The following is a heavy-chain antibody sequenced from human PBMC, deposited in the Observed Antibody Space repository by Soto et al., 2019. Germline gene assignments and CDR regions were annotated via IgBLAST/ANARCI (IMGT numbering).Heavy chain of an antibody. D-gene: IGHD3-3*01. Sequence: GASVKVSCKASGYTFTSYGISWVRQAPGQGLEWMGWISAYNGNTNYAQKLQGRVTMTTDTSTSTAYMELRSLRSDDTAVYYCARDQGYDFWSGHYDWFDPWGQGTLVTVSS. CDR1: GYTFTSYG. J-gene: IGHJ5*02. CDR2: ISAYNGNT. V-gene: IGHV1-18*01. CDR3: ARDQGYDFWSGHYDWFDP.